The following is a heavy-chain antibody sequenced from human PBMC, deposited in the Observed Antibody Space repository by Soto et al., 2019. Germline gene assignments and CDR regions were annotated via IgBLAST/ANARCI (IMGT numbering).Heavy chain of an antibody. Sequence: GSLRLSCAASGFTFSSYAMHWVRQAPGKGLEWVAVISYDGSNKYYADSVKGRFTISRDNSKNTLYLQMNSLRAEDTAVYYCARDWRTIAARPVGYFDLWGRGTLVTVSS. J-gene: IGHJ2*01. CDR1: GFTFSSYA. V-gene: IGHV3-30-3*01. D-gene: IGHD6-6*01. CDR3: ARDWRTIAARPVGYFDL. CDR2: ISYDGSNK.